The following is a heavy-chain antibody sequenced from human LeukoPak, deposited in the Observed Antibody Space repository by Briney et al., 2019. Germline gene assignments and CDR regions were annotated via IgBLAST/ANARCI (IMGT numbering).Heavy chain of an antibody. D-gene: IGHD4-23*01. Sequence: HPGGSLRLSCAASGFTFSSYAMSWVRQAPGKGLEWVSAISGSGGSTYYADSVKGRFTISRDNSKNTLYLQMNSLRAEDTAVYYCAKVVPHSRWPSPVQGAFDIWGQGTMVTVSS. J-gene: IGHJ3*02. V-gene: IGHV3-23*01. CDR3: AKVVPHSRWPSPVQGAFDI. CDR1: GFTFSSYA. CDR2: ISGSGGST.